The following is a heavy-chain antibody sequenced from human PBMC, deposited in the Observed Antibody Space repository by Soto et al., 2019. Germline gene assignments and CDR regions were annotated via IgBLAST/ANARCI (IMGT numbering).Heavy chain of an antibody. CDR3: ASHDYAHYGMDV. CDR2: IYYSGST. D-gene: IGHD3-16*01. CDR1: GGSISSGDYY. Sequence: QVQLQESGPGLVKPSQTLSLTCTVSGGSISSGDYYWSWIRQPPVQGLAWIGYIYYSGSTYYNPSLKSPVSISVDTSKNQFSLKLSSVTAADTAVYYCASHDYAHYGMDVWGQGTTVTVSS. V-gene: IGHV4-30-4*01. J-gene: IGHJ6*02.